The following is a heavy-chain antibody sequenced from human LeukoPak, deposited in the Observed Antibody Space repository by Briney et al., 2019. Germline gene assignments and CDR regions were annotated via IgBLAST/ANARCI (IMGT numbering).Heavy chain of an antibody. V-gene: IGHV4-34*01. CDR1: GGSFSGYY. CDR2: INHSGST. Sequence: SETLSLTCAVYGGSFSGYYWIWIRQPPGKGLEWFGEINHSGSTNYNPSLKSRVTISVDTSKNQFSLKLSSVTAADTAVYYCARERPYYDFWSGYFPPYYFDYWGQGTLVTVSS. CDR3: ARERPYYDFWSGYFPPYYFDY. D-gene: IGHD3-3*01. J-gene: IGHJ4*02.